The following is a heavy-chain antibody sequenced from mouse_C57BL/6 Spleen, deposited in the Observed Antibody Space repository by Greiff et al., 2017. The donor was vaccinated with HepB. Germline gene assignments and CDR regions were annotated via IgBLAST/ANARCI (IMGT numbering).Heavy chain of an antibody. Sequence: QVQLQQSGAELVKPGASVKISCKASGYAFSSYWMNWVKQRPGKGLEWIGQIYPGDGDTNYNGKFKGKATLTADKSSSTAYMQLSSLTSEDSAVYFCARRSYGSSSPFDYWGQGTTLTVSS. V-gene: IGHV1-80*01. D-gene: IGHD1-1*01. CDR2: IYPGDGDT. J-gene: IGHJ2*01. CDR1: GYAFSSYW. CDR3: ARRSYGSSSPFDY.